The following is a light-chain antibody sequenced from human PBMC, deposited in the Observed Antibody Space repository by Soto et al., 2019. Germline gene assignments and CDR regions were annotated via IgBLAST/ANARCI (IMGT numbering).Light chain of an antibody. Sequence: QSVLTQPPSASGSPGQSVTISCTGTSSDVGGYNYVSWYQQHPGKAPKLMIYEVNKRPSGVPDRFSASKSGNTASLTVSELQAEDEADYYCSSYAGSNILFGTGTKVTVL. CDR2: EVN. CDR3: SSYAGSNIL. V-gene: IGLV2-8*01. J-gene: IGLJ1*01. CDR1: SSDVGGYNY.